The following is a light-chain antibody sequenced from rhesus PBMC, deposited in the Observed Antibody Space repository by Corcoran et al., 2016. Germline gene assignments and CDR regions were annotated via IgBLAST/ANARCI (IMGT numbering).Light chain of an antibody. CDR1: QDISSW. CDR2: EAS. CDR3: QHYNSAPYN. Sequence: DIQMTQSPSSLSASVGDRVTITCRASQDISSWLAWYPQKPGKAPKLLIYEASSLQSGVPSRFSGSGSGTDFTLTISSLQPEDCATYYCQHYNSAPYNVGQGTKVEI. J-gene: IGKJ2*01. V-gene: IGKV1-21*01.